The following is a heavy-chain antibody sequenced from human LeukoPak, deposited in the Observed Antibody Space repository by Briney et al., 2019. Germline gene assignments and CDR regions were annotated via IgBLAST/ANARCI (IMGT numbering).Heavy chain of an antibody. CDR2: ISGSGSST. V-gene: IGHV3-23*01. J-gene: IGHJ4*02. D-gene: IGHD6-19*01. CDR1: GFTFSNYA. CDR3: AKDALRGWYGYSDY. Sequence: GGSLTLSCAASGFTFSNYAMNWVRQAPGKGLEWVSSISGSGSSTYYVDSVKGRFTISRDNSKNTLFLQMNSLRAEDTAVYHCAKDALRGWYGYSDYWGQGTLVTVSS.